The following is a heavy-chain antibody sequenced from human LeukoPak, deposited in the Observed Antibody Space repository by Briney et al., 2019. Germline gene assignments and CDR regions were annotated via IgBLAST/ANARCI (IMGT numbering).Heavy chain of an antibody. V-gene: IGHV3-53*01. CDR3: ARGVDY. CDR2: IYSGGST. CDR1: GFIVSSNY. J-gene: IGHJ4*02. Sequence: GGSLRLSCAASGFIVSSNYMSWVRQAPGKGLEWVSVIYSGGSTHYADSVKGRFTISRDNSKNTLDLQMNSLRAEDTAVYYCARGVDYWGQGTLVTVSS.